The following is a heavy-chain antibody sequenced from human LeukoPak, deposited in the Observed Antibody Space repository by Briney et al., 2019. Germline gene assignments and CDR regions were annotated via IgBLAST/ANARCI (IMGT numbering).Heavy chain of an antibody. CDR2: VYITGST. CDR3: ARAGASYSFDY. CDR1: GGSISSYY. Sequence: PSETLSLTCTVSGGSISSYYWSWIPQPAGKGLEWIGRVYITGSTNYNPSLKSRVTMSVDTSKNQFSLKLISMTAADTAVYYCARAGASYSFDYWGQGTLVTVSS. D-gene: IGHD2-21*01. J-gene: IGHJ4*02. V-gene: IGHV4-4*07.